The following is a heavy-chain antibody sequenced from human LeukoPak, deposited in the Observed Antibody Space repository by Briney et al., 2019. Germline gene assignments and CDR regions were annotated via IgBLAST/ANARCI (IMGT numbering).Heavy chain of an antibody. Sequence: AGESLKISCKGSGYSFTSYWIGWVRQMPGKGLEWMGIIYPGDSDTRYSPSFQGQVTISADKSISTAYLQWSSLKASDTAMYYCARFQGGYEIPYNWFDPWGQGTLVTVSS. D-gene: IGHD5-12*01. J-gene: IGHJ5*02. V-gene: IGHV5-51*01. CDR3: ARFQGGYEIPYNWFDP. CDR2: IYPGDSDT. CDR1: GYSFTSYW.